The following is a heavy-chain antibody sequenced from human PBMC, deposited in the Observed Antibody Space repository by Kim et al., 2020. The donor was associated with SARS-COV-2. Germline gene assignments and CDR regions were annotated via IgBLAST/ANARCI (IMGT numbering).Heavy chain of an antibody. D-gene: IGHD1-26*01. CDR3: TTDGFGIVGATTWYYYYGMDV. CDR2: IKSKTDGGTT. CDR1: GFTFSNAW. V-gene: IGHV3-15*01. Sequence: GGSLRLSCAASGFTFSNAWMSWVRQAPGKGLEWVGRIKSKTDGGTTDYAAPVKGRFTISRDDSKNTLYLQMNSLKTEDTAVYYCTTDGFGIVGATTWYYYYGMDVWGQGTTVTVSS. J-gene: IGHJ6*02.